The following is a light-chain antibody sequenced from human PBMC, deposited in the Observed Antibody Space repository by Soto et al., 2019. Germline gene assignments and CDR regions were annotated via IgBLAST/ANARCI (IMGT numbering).Light chain of an antibody. CDR2: LNSDGSH. CDR1: SGHSSYA. CDR3: QTWGTGIQV. V-gene: IGLV4-69*01. J-gene: IGLJ2*01. Sequence: QAVVTQSPSASASLGASVKLTCTLSSGHSSYAIAWHQQQPEKGPRYLMKLNSDGSHSKGDGIPDRFSGSSSGAERYLTISSRQSEDATDYYCQTWGTGIQVFGGGTKLTVL.